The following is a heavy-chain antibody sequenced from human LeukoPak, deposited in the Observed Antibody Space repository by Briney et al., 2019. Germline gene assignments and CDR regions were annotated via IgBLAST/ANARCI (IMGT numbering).Heavy chain of an antibody. V-gene: IGHV3-30-3*02. J-gene: IGHJ4*02. D-gene: IGHD1-26*01. CDR1: GFIFSSFA. Sequence: QSGGSLRLSCTASGFIFSSFAMHWVRQAPGKGLEWVAVISYDGNNKYYADSVKGRFTISRDNSKDTLYLQMNSLRAEDTALYFCAKKAQYNGNYPLDYWGQGTLVTVSS. CDR2: ISYDGNNK. CDR3: AKKAQYNGNYPLDY.